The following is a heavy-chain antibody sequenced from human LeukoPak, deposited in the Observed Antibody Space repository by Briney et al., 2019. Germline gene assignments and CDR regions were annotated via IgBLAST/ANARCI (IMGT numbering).Heavy chain of an antibody. J-gene: IGHJ1*01. Sequence: QSGGSLRLSCAASGFTFSSYAMSWARQAPGKGLEWVSAISGSGGSTYYADSVKGRFTISRDNSKNTLYLQMNSLRAEDTAVYYCAKDTRYYDSSGYSKTAEYFQHWGQGTLVTVSS. D-gene: IGHD3-22*01. CDR2: ISGSGGST. V-gene: IGHV3-23*01. CDR3: AKDTRYYDSSGYSKTAEYFQH. CDR1: GFTFSSYA.